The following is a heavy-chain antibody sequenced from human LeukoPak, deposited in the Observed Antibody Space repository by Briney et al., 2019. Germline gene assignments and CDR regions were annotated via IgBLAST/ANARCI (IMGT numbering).Heavy chain of an antibody. CDR3: ARQSGVLVY. Sequence: GGSLRLSCAASGFTFSSYTKNWVRQAPGKGLEWVSYISSRSNYIYYADSVKGRFTISRDNANNSLYLQMNSLRAEDTAVYYCARQSGVLVYWGQGTLVTVSS. V-gene: IGHV3-21*01. J-gene: IGHJ4*02. CDR1: GFTFSSYT. CDR2: ISSRSNYI.